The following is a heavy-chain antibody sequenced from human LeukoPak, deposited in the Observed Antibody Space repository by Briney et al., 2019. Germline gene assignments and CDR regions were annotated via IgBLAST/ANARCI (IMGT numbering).Heavy chain of an antibody. V-gene: IGHV4-39*07. CDR2: MYYNGST. J-gene: IGHJ3*02. CDR1: GASISSSFYY. D-gene: IGHD5-18*01. Sequence: PSETLSLTCTVSGASISSSFYYWGWIRQPPGKGLEWIGSMYYNGSTYYNPSLKSRVTISVDTSKNQFSLKMSSVTAADTAVYYCARDRGGYSYHDAFDIWGQGTMATVSS. CDR3: ARDRGGYSYHDAFDI.